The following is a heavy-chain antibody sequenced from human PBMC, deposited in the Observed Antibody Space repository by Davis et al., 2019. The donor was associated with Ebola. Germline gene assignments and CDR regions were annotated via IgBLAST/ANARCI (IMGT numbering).Heavy chain of an antibody. Sequence: PGGSLRLSCAASGFTFSSYWMHWVRQAPGKGLVWVSRINSDGSSTSYADSVKGRFTISRDNAKNTRYLQMNSLRAEDTAVDYCARDNATYYDFWSGYYGPATGWYFDLWGRGTLVTVSS. CDR1: GFTFSSYW. V-gene: IGHV3-74*01. CDR2: INSDGSST. CDR3: ARDNATYYDFWSGYYGPATGWYFDL. D-gene: IGHD3-3*01. J-gene: IGHJ2*01.